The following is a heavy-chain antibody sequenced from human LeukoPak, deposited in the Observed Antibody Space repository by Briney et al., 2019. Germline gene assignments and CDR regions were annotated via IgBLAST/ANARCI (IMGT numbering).Heavy chain of an antibody. V-gene: IGHV4-59*01. CDR1: GVSIRTYY. D-gene: IGHD4-17*01. CDR2: IYYRGST. J-gene: IGHJ4*02. Sequence: SETLSLTCIVSGVSIRTYYWTWIRQPPGKGLEWIGYIYYRGSTNYNPSLKSRVTFSVDTSKNQFSLKLNSVTAADTAVYYCARGGDYGDLRYFDYWGQGTLVTVSS. CDR3: ARGGDYGDLRYFDY.